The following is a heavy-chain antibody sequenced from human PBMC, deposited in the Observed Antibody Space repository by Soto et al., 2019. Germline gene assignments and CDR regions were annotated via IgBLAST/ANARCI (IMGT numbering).Heavy chain of an antibody. CDR2: IYYSGST. D-gene: IGHD2-8*01. J-gene: IGHJ5*02. CDR3: ARYIVLMVYATPGWFDP. V-gene: IGHV4-30-4*01. Sequence: QVQLQESGPGLVKPSQTLSLTCTVSGGSISSGDYYWSWIRQPPGKGLEWIGYIYYSGSTYYNPSLKSRVTISVDTSKNQFSLKLSSVTAADTAVYYCARYIVLMVYATPGWFDPWGQGTLVTVSS. CDR1: GGSISSGDYY.